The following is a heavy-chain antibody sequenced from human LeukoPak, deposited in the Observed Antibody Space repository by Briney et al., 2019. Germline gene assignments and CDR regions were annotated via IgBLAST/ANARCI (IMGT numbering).Heavy chain of an antibody. V-gene: IGHV4-61*02. CDR2: IYTSGST. CDR1: GGSISSGSYY. CDR3: ARDWAGYSSGWHPFDY. D-gene: IGHD6-19*01. Sequence: SETLSLTCTVSGGSISSGSYYWSSIRQPAGKGLEWIGRIYTSGSTNYNPSLKSRVTISVDTSKNQFSLKLSSVTAADTAVYYCARDWAGYSSGWHPFDYWGREPWSPSPQ. J-gene: IGHJ4*02.